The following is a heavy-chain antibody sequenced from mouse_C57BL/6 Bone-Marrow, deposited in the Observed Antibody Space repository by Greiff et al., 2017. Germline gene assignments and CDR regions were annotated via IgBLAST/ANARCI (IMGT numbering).Heavy chain of an antibody. V-gene: IGHV5-6*01. J-gene: IGHJ1*03. D-gene: IGHD3-3*01. Sequence: EVQVVESGGDLVKPGGSLKLSCAASGFTFSSYGMSWVHQTPDKRLEWVATISSGGSYTYYPDSVKGRFTISRDNAKNTLYLQMSSLKSEDTAMYYCARRGTSWYFDVWGTGTTVTVSS. CDR3: ARRGTSWYFDV. CDR1: GFTFSSYG. CDR2: ISSGGSYT.